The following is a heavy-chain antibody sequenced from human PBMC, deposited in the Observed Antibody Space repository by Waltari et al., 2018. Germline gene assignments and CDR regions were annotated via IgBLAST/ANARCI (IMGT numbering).Heavy chain of an antibody. CDR1: VDFLGRDH. D-gene: IGHD3-22*01. CDR2: LRNTGGT. V-gene: IGHV4-59*08. CDR3: ARLPTKYYDSLGWGFFDQ. Sequence: HVQLQESGPGLVPPSEALPLTCTVAVDFLGRDHCTWMRQAPGKGLVWIAYLRNTGGTKCTPSLASWVTVSAVTSKNQFTLRLTSVTAADTAVYYCARLPTKYYDSLGWGFFDQWGQGILVTVSS. J-gene: IGHJ4*02.